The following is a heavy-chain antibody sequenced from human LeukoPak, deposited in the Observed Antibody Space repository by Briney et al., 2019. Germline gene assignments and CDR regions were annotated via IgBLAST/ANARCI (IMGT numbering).Heavy chain of an antibody. D-gene: IGHD5-12*01. CDR1: GGSISSGGYY. CDR2: IYYSGST. Sequence: SQTLSLTCTVSGGSISSGGYYWSWIRQHPGTGLEWIGYIYYSGSTYYNPSLKSRVTISVDTSKNQFSLKLSSVTAADTAVYYCARTRGYSGYDYEYWGQGTLVTVSS. J-gene: IGHJ4*02. V-gene: IGHV4-31*03. CDR3: ARTRGYSGYDYEY.